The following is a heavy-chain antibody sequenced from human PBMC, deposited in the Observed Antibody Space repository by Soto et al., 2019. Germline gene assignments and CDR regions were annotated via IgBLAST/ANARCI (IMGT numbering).Heavy chain of an antibody. CDR3: AKDADTAPKYYYGMDV. CDR1: GFTFSSYA. J-gene: IGHJ6*02. D-gene: IGHD5-18*01. Sequence: QVPLVESGGGVVQPGRSLRLSCAASGFTFSSYAMHWVRQAPGKGLEWMAIISYDGSNKYYADSVKGRFTISRDNSKNTVYMEMNSLRAEDTAVYHCAKDADTAPKYYYGMDVWGQGTTVTVSS. CDR2: ISYDGSNK. V-gene: IGHV3-30-3*01.